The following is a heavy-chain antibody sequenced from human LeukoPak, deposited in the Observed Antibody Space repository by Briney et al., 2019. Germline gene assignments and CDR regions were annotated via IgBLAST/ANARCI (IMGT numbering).Heavy chain of an antibody. CDR3: AKMDITMIVVRSRSAFDI. D-gene: IGHD3-22*01. V-gene: IGHV3-33*06. J-gene: IGHJ3*02. CDR1: GFTFSSYG. Sequence: GSLRLSCAASGFTFSSYGMHWVRQAPGKGLEWVAVIWYDGSNKYYADSVKGRFTISRDNSKNTLYLQMNSLRAEDTAVYYCAKMDITMIVVRSRSAFDIWGQGTMVTVSS. CDR2: IWYDGSNK.